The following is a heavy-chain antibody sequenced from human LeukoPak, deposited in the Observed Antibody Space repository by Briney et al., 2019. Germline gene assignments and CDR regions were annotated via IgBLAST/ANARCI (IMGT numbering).Heavy chain of an antibody. Sequence: GASVKVSCKASGGTFSSYAISWVRQAPGQGLEWMGGIIPIFGTANYAQKFQGRVTITADESTSTAYMELSSLRSEDTAVYYCARGRTHYDILTGVYYYYGMDVWGQGTTVTVSS. CDR1: GGTFSSYA. D-gene: IGHD3-9*01. V-gene: IGHV1-69*13. J-gene: IGHJ6*02. CDR2: IIPIFGTA. CDR3: ARGRTHYDILTGVYYYYGMDV.